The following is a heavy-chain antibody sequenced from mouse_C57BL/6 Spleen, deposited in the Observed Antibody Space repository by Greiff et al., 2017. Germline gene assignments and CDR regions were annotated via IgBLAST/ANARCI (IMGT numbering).Heavy chain of an antibody. J-gene: IGHJ2*01. Sequence: QVQLQQPGAELVKPGASVKLSCKASGYTFTSYWMQWVKQRPGQGLEWIGEIDPSDSYTNYNQKFKGKATLTVDTSSSTAYMQLSSLTSEDSAVYYCARTYYDYGGRYYLDYWGQGTTLTVSS. V-gene: IGHV1-50*01. CDR3: ARTYYDYGGRYYLDY. D-gene: IGHD2-4*01. CDR2: IDPSDSYT. CDR1: GYTFTSYW.